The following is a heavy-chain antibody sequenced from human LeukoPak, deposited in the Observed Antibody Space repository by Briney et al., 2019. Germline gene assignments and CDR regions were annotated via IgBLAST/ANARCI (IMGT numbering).Heavy chain of an antibody. J-gene: IGHJ4*02. CDR2: IIPIFGTA. CDR3: ARNYYDSSGYWKLFDY. CDR1: GGTFSSYA. V-gene: IGHV1-69*01. D-gene: IGHD3-22*01. Sequence: SVKVSCKASGGTFSSYAISWVRQAPGQGLEWMGGIIPIFGTASYAQKFQGRVTITADESTSTAYMELSSLRSEDTAVYYCARNYYDSSGYWKLFDYWGQGTLVTVSS.